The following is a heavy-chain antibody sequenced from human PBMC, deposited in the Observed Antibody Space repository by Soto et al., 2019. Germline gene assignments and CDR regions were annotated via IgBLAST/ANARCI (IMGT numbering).Heavy chain of an antibody. CDR2: IYPGDSDT. CDR1: GYSFTSYW. Sequence: GESLKISCKGSGYSFTSYWIGSVRQMPGKGLEWMGIIYPGDSDTRYSPSFQGQVTTSAVKSISTAYLQWSSLKASDTAMYYCARTSAAGKYYYGMDVWGQGTTVTVSS. V-gene: IGHV5-51*01. J-gene: IGHJ6*02. D-gene: IGHD6-13*01. CDR3: ARTSAAGKYYYGMDV.